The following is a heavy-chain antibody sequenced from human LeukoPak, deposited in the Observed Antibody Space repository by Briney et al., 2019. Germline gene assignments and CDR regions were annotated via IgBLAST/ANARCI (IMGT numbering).Heavy chain of an antibody. CDR3: ARDSGSYSFDC. V-gene: IGHV4-39*02. D-gene: IGHD1-26*01. Sequence: PSETLPLTCTVSGGSISSRTYYWGWIRQPPGKGLEWIGSIFYSGSSYYNPSLKSRVTISVDTSKNHFSLKLTSVTAADTAVYYCARDSGSYSFDCWGQGTLVTVSS. CDR2: IFYSGSS. CDR1: GGSISSRTYY. J-gene: IGHJ4*02.